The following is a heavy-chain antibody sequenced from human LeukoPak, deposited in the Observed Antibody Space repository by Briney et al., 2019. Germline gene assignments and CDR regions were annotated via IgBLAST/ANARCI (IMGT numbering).Heavy chain of an antibody. CDR1: GGSISSSSYY. V-gene: IGHV4-61*05. D-gene: IGHD3-3*01. CDR2: IYYSGSI. Sequence: PSETLSLTCTVSGGSISSSSYYWGWIRQPPGTGLEWIGYIYYSGSINYNPSLKSRVIISVDTSKNQFSLKLSSVTAADTAVYYCARAPGYYSLYYYYYYMDVWGKGTTVTVSS. CDR3: ARAPGYYSLYYYYYYMDV. J-gene: IGHJ6*03.